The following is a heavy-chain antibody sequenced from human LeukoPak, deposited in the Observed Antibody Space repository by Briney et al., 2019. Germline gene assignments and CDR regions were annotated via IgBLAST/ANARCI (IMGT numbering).Heavy chain of an antibody. CDR3: ARDFRAVAGTGRLGY. CDR2: INPNSGGT. CDR1: GYTFTGYY. V-gene: IGHV1-2*02. J-gene: IGHJ4*02. Sequence: GSVKVSCKASGYTFTGYYMHWVRQAPGQGLEWMGWINPNSGGTNYAQKFQGRVTMTRDTSISTAYMELSRLRSDDTAVYYCARDFRAVAGTGRLGYWGQGTLVTVSS. D-gene: IGHD6-19*01.